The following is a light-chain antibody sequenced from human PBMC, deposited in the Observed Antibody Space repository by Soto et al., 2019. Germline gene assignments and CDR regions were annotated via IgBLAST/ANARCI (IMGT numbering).Light chain of an antibody. J-gene: IGKJ3*01. V-gene: IGKV3-20*01. CDR2: GAS. CDR1: QSVSSSY. CDR3: QQYGSS. Sequence: EIVLTQSPGTLSLSPGERATLSCRASQSVSSSYLAWYQQKPGQAPRLLIYGASNRATGIPDRFSGSGSGTDFTLTISRPEPEDFAVYYCQQYGSSFGPGTKVDIK.